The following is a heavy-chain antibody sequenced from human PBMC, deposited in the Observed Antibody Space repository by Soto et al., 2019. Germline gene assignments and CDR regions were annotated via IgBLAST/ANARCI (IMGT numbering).Heavy chain of an antibody. J-gene: IGHJ3*02. CDR2: PTPIFGTA. CDR3: TSVTCDDYGGNSGAFDI. CDR1: GGAFSSYT. Sequence: SVNVYFKASGGAFSSYTISLVRQAPGQGLEWIAPPTPIFGTANYAQKFQGRVTITADESTSTAYMELRSLRSENTALYYCTSVTCDDYGGNSGAFDIWGQGTMVTVSS. V-gene: IGHV1-69*13. D-gene: IGHD4-17*01.